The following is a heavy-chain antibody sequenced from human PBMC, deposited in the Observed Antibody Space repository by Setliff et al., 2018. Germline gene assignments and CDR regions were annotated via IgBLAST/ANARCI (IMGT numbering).Heavy chain of an antibody. V-gene: IGHV4-34*01. Sequence: SETLSLTCAVYGGSFSAYYWRWVRQPPGKRLEWIGEINQSGSLNYNPSLKSPLTTLVDTSKRQLSLELRSVTAADTAVYYCAITVMNQAGLEESWGQGTLVTVSS. CDR2: INQSGSL. J-gene: IGHJ5*02. D-gene: IGHD3-10*01. CDR3: AITVMNQAGLEES. CDR1: GGSFSAYY.